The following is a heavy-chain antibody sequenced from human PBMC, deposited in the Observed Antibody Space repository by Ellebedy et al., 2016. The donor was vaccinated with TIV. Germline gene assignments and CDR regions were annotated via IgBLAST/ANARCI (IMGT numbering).Heavy chain of an antibody. Sequence: GESLKISCAASGFTFSSYAMHWVRQAPGKGLEWVSSISSSSSYIYYADSVKGRFTISRDNAKNSLYLQMNSLRAEDTAVYYCARDGYDILTGYHSAFDYWGQGTLVTVSS. CDR3: ARDGYDILTGYHSAFDY. D-gene: IGHD3-9*01. CDR1: GFTFSSYA. CDR2: ISSSSSYI. J-gene: IGHJ4*02. V-gene: IGHV3-21*01.